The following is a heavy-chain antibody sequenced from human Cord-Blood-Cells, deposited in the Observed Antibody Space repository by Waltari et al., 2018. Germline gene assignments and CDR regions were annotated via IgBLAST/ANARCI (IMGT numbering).Heavy chain of an antibody. J-gene: IGHJ6*02. CDR2: MGTAGDT. CDR1: GFTFSSYD. V-gene: IGHV3-13*01. D-gene: IGHD3-3*01. Sequence: EVQLVESGGGLVQPGGSLRLSCAASGFTFSSYDMHWVRQATGKGLEWFASMGTAGDTYYPGSVKGRITISRENAKNSLYLQMNSLRAGDTAVYYCFARVVYGMDVWGQGTTVTVSS. CDR3: FARVVYGMDV.